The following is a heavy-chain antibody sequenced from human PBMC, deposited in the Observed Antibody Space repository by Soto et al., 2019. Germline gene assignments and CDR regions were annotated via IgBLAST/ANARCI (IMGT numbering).Heavy chain of an antibody. CDR2: ISGSGGST. V-gene: IGHV3-23*01. CDR1: GFTFSSYA. J-gene: IGHJ4*02. D-gene: IGHD4-17*01. Sequence: GGSLRLSCAASGFTFSSYAMSWVRQAPGKGLEWVSAISGSGGSTYYADSVKGRFTISRDNSKNTLYLQMNSMRAEDTAVYYCAKDQDGDYVGRGYWGQGTLVTVSS. CDR3: AKDQDGDYVGRGY.